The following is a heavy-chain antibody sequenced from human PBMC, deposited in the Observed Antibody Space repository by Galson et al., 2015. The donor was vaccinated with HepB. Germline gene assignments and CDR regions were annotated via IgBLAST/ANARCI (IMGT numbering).Heavy chain of an antibody. CDR2: IKSGGTYT. V-gene: IGHV3-74*01. Sequence: SLRLSCAASGFTFSTYWMHWVRQAPGKGLVWVSRIKSGGTYTTYADSVKGRFTISRDNAKNTLYLQMNSLRAEDTAVYYCARDYSNYDAFDIWGQGTMVTVSS. D-gene: IGHD4-11*01. CDR1: GFTFSTYW. J-gene: IGHJ3*02. CDR3: ARDYSNYDAFDI.